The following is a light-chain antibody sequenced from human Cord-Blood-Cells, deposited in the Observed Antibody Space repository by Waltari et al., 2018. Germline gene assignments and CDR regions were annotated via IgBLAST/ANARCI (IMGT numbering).Light chain of an antibody. CDR2: EVS. CDR1: SSDVGGYNY. V-gene: IGLV2-8*01. CDR3: SSYAGSNNFVV. Sequence: QSALTQPPAASRPPGQSVTISCTGTSSDVGGYNYVSWYQPHPGEAPKLMIYEVSKRPSGLPDRFPGSKSGNTASLTVSGLQAEAEADYYCSSYAGSNNFVVFGGGTKLTVL. J-gene: IGLJ2*01.